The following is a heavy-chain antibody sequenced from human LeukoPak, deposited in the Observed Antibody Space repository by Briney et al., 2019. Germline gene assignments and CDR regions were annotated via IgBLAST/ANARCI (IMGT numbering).Heavy chain of an antibody. D-gene: IGHD1-26*01. Sequence: GGSLRLSCAASGFTFSSYGLHWVRQAPGKGLEWMAVISSDGSNKYYADSVKGRFTISRDNFKKILFLQMNSLRAEDTAVYYCAKDRVGRLNVMEGWGQGTLVTVSS. V-gene: IGHV3-30*18. CDR3: AKDRVGRLNVMEG. CDR1: GFTFSSYG. J-gene: IGHJ4*02. CDR2: ISSDGSNK.